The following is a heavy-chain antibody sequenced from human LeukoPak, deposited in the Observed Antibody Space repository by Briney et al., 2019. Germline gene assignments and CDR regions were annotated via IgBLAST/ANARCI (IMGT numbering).Heavy chain of an antibody. Sequence: GSSVKVSCKASGGTFSSYAISWVRQAPGQGLEWMGRIIPILGIANYAQKFQSRVTITADKSTSTAYMELSSLRSEDTAVYYCARERTGTVTTYYYYYGMDVWGQGTTVTVSS. CDR2: IIPILGIA. V-gene: IGHV1-69*04. CDR3: ARERTGTVTTYYYYYGMDV. D-gene: IGHD4-17*01. J-gene: IGHJ6*02. CDR1: GGTFSSYA.